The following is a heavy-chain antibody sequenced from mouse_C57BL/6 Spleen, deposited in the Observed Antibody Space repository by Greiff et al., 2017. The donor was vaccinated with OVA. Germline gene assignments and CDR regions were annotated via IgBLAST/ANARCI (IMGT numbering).Heavy chain of an antibody. CDR1: GFTFSDYY. CDR3: ARFDGYYWYFDV. D-gene: IGHD2-3*01. CDR2: INYDGSST. V-gene: IGHV5-16*01. Sequence: EVQRVESEGGLVQPGSSMKLSCTASGFTFSDYYMAWVRQVPEKGLEWVANINYDGSSTYYLDSLKSRFIISRDNAKNILYLQMSSLKSEDTATYYCARFDGYYWYFDVWGTGTTVTVSS. J-gene: IGHJ1*03.